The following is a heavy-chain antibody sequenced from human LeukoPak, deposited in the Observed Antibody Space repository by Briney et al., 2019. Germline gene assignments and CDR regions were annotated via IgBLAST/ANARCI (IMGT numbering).Heavy chain of an antibody. CDR2: ISYDGSNR. CDR1: GFTFSSYA. J-gene: IGHJ4*02. V-gene: IGHV3-30-3*01. Sequence: GRSLRLSCAASGFTFSSYAMHWVRQAPGKGLEWVAVISYDGSNRYYADSVKGRFTISRDNSKNTLYLQMNSLRAEDTAVYYCARGSQSTWGFFAYWGQGTRVTVSS. D-gene: IGHD1-1*01. CDR3: ARGSQSTWGFFAY.